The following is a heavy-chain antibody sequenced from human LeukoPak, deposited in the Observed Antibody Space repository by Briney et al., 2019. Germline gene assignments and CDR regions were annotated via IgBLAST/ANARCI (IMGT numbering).Heavy chain of an antibody. D-gene: IGHD6-25*01. CDR1: GFTFSDYY. CDR3: AREADYYYYYMDV. Sequence: PGGSLRLSCAASGFTFSDYYMSWIRQAPGKGLEWVSYISSSGSTIYYADSVKGRFTISRDNAKNSLYLQMNSLRAEDAAVYYCAREADYYYYYMDVCGKGTTVTVSS. CDR2: ISSSGSTI. V-gene: IGHV3-11*01. J-gene: IGHJ6*03.